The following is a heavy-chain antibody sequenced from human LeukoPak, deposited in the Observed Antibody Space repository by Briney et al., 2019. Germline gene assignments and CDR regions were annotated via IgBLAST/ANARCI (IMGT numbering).Heavy chain of an antibody. D-gene: IGHD3-3*01. V-gene: IGHV6-1*01. J-gene: IGHJ4*02. Sequence: SQTLSLTCAISGDSLSSNGASWNWIRQSPSRRLEWLGRTYYRSQQWHSDYAPSMKGRITLNPDTSKNQFSLQLNSMTPEDTAVYYCGRETDFGVVTNWGQGTLVTVSS. CDR2: TYYRSQQWHS. CDR3: GRETDFGVVTN. CDR1: GDSLSSNGAS.